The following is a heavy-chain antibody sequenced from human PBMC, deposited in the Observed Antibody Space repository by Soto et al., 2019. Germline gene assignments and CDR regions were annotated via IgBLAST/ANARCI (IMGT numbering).Heavy chain of an antibody. CDR3: ARGVAPANAPFDY. D-gene: IGHD2-15*01. V-gene: IGHV1-3*01. CDR1: GYIFANSA. CDR2: INPDKGNT. J-gene: IGHJ4*02. Sequence: ASVKVSCKASGYIFANSAMHWVRQAPGQRLEWMGWINPDKGNTKYSQKFQGRVTITRDTSASTVYMELRGLRSEDTAVYSCARGVAPANAPFDYWGQGTLVTVS.